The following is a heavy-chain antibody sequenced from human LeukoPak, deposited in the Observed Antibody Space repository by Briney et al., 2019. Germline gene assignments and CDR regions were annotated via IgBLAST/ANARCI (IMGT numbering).Heavy chain of an antibody. CDR3: AKGSGDSRPYYFDY. CDR2: IYSGGST. D-gene: IGHD2-15*01. Sequence: GGSLRLSCAASGFTVCSNYMSWVRQAPGKGLEWVSVIYSGGSTYYADSVKGRFTISRDNSKNTLSLQMNSLRAEDTAVYYCAKGSGDSRPYYFDYWGQGTLVTVSS. CDR1: GFTVCSNY. V-gene: IGHV3-53*01. J-gene: IGHJ4*02.